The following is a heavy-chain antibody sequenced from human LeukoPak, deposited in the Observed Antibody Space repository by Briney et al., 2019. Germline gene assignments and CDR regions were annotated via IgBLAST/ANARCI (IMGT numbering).Heavy chain of an antibody. Sequence: GGSLRLSCAASGFTFSDYNMRWIRQAPGKGLEWVSFISSSSSYIYYADSVKGRFTISRDNAKKSLYLQMNSLRAEDTAVYYCARGRYDSRIFDYWGQGTLVTVSS. J-gene: IGHJ4*02. CDR2: ISSSSSYI. D-gene: IGHD3-22*01. V-gene: IGHV3-11*06. CDR3: ARGRYDSRIFDY. CDR1: GFTFSDYN.